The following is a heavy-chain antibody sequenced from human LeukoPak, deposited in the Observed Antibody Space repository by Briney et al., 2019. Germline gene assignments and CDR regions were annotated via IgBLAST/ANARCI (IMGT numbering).Heavy chain of an antibody. CDR1: GGSISSYY. D-gene: IGHD3-22*01. CDR3: ARWQYDSSGYRKIDC. Sequence: SETLSLTCTVSGGSISSYYWSWIRQPAGKGLEWIGRIYTSGSTNYNPSLTSRVTMSVDTFKNQFSLKLTSVTAADTAVYYCARWQYDSSGYRKIDCWGQGTLVTVSS. J-gene: IGHJ4*02. CDR2: IYTSGST. V-gene: IGHV4-4*07.